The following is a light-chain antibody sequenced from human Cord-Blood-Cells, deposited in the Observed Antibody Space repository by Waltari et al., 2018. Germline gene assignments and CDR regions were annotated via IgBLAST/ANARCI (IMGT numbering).Light chain of an antibody. CDR3: CSYAGSYTYVV. Sequence: QSALTQPRSVSGSPGQSVTISCTGTSSDVGGYNYVSCYQQHPGKAPKLMIYDVSKRPSGVPDRVSGYKSGNTASLTISGLQAEDEADYYCCSYAGSYTYVVFGGGTKLTVL. CDR2: DVS. J-gene: IGLJ2*01. CDR1: SSDVGGYNY. V-gene: IGLV2-11*01.